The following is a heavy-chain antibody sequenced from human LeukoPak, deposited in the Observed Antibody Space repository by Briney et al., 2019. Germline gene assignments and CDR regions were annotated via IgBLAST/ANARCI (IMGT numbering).Heavy chain of an antibody. V-gene: IGHV1-18*01. D-gene: IGHD1-26*01. Sequence: ASVKVSCKASGYNFSNYGISWVRQAPGQGLEWMGWISGYNGNTNYAQKLQGRVTMTTDTSTSTAYMELRSLRSDDTAVYYCARSDEGGSYYESFDYWGQGTLVTVSS. CDR2: ISGYNGNT. J-gene: IGHJ4*02. CDR3: ARSDEGGSYYESFDY. CDR1: GYNFSNYG.